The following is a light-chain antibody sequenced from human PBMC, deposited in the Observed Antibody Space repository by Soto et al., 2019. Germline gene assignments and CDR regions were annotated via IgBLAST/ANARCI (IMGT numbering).Light chain of an antibody. V-gene: IGKV3-15*01. CDR1: QSVSSN. CDR3: QQYNNWPWYT. J-gene: IGKJ2*01. Sequence: EIVMTQSPATVSVSPGERATLSCRASQSVSSNLAWYQQKPGQAPTLLIYGASTRATGITDRFSGSGSGTEFTLTISSLQSEDFAVYYCQQYNNWPWYTFGQGTKLEI. CDR2: GAS.